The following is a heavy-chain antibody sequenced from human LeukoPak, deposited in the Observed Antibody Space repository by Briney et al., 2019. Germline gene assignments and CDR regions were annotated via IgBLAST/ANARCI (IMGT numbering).Heavy chain of an antibody. CDR1: GFTFSSYA. CDR3: AKAYSSGWSPFDY. D-gene: IGHD6-19*01. V-gene: IGHV3-23*01. Sequence: GGSLRLSCAASGFTFSSYAMGWVRQAPGKGLEWVSAISASGGTTYYADSVKGRFTISRDNSKDTLYLQMSSLRAEDTAVYYCAKAYSSGWSPFDYWGQGTLVTVSS. CDR2: ISASGGTT. J-gene: IGHJ4*02.